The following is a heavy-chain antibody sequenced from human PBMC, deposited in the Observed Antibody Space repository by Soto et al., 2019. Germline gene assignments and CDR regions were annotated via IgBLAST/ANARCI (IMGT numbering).Heavy chain of an antibody. Sequence: QVQLLQSGAEVKKPGASVKVSCKASGYRSTTYGITWVRLAPGQGLEWLGGISTYNGNTDYAQNLQDRVTMTTETSTSTAYMEVTSLTSDDTAVYYCARGLGTNGLDVWGQGTTVTVSS. CDR1: GYRSTTYG. J-gene: IGHJ6*02. CDR3: ARGLGTNGLDV. D-gene: IGHD7-27*01. V-gene: IGHV1-18*04. CDR2: ISTYNGNT.